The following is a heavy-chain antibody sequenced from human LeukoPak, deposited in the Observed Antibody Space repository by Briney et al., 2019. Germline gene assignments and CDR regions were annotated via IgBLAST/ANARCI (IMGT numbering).Heavy chain of an antibody. J-gene: IGHJ6*02. D-gene: IGHD3-10*01. CDR3: AKGIRVPPLADYYYGMDV. V-gene: IGHV3-23*01. Sequence: GGSLRLSCAASGFTFSSYAMSWGSQAPGKGMEWVSAISGSALTTSYAASVKCRFTISRDNSTNPLYLQMNSLRPEATAVYYCAKGIRVPPLADYYYGMDVWGQGTTVTVSS. CDR2: ISGSALTT. CDR1: GFTFSSYA.